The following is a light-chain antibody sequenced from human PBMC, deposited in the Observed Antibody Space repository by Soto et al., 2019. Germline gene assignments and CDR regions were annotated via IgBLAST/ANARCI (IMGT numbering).Light chain of an antibody. J-gene: IGKJ5*01. V-gene: IGKV1-9*01. CDR1: QGISSH. Sequence: DIQLTQTPSFLSASVGDRVTITCRASQGISSHLAWYQQQPGKAPKLLIYVASTLQSGVPSRFSGSGSGTEFSLTISGLQPEDFASYYCQQLNSYPYTFGRGTRLVIK. CDR2: VAS. CDR3: QQLNSYPYT.